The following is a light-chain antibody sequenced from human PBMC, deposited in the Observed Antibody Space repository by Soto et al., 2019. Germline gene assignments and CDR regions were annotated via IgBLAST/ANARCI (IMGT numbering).Light chain of an antibody. Sequence: QSALTQPDSVSGSPGQSITICCTGTSXDVGGYNYVSWYQQHPGKAPKLMIYEVSNRPSGVSNRFSGSKSGNTASLTISGLQAEDEADYYCSSYTRSSTLNYVYGTGTKVTVL. CDR1: SXDVGGYNY. CDR2: EVS. J-gene: IGLJ1*01. CDR3: SSYTRSSTLNYV. V-gene: IGLV2-14*01.